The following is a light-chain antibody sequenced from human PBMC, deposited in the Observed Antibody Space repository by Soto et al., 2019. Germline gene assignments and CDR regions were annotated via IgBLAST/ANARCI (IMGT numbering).Light chain of an antibody. CDR2: EGS. V-gene: IGLV2-23*01. J-gene: IGLJ3*02. CDR3: CSYGGSGTWV. Sequence: QSALTQPGSVSGSPGQSITISCTGVNNEDGNNNAVSWYQHHPDKAPKVIIFEGSKRPSGVSHRFSASKSGNTASLTISGLQAEDEADYYCCSYGGSGTWVFAGGTQLTVL. CDR1: NNEDGNNNA.